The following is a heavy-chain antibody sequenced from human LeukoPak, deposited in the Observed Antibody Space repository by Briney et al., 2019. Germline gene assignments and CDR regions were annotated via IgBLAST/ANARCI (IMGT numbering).Heavy chain of an antibody. CDR3: ARDGGPFDS. J-gene: IGHJ4*02. CDR1: GFTFSAYW. D-gene: IGHD3-16*01. CDR2: IEQDESEK. V-gene: IGHV3-7*03. Sequence: GGSLRLSCAASGFTFSAYWMSWVRQAPGKGLEWVANIEQDESEKYCVDSVKGRFTISRDNAKKSLYLQMNSLRAEDTAVYYCARDGGPFDSWGQGTLVTVSS.